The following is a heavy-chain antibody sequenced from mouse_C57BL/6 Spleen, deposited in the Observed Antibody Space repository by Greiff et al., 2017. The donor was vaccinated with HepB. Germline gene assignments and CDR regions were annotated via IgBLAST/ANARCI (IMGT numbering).Heavy chain of an antibody. V-gene: IGHV1-18*01. D-gene: IGHD1-1*01. J-gene: IGHJ1*03. CDR3: ARWITTAVTSYFDV. Sequence: EVQRVESGPELVKPGASVKIPCKASGYTFTDYNMDWVKQSHGKSLEWIGDINPNNGGTIYNQKFKGKATLTVDKSSSTAYMELRSLTSEDTAVYYCARWITTAVTSYFDVWGTGTTVTVSS. CDR2: INPNNGGT. CDR1: GYTFTDYN.